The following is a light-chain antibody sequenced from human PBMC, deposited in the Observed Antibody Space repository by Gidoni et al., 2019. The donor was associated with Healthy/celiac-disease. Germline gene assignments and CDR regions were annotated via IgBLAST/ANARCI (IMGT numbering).Light chain of an antibody. CDR3: QQSYSTPHWT. V-gene: IGKV1-39*01. CDR1: QSISSY. Sequence: DIQMTHSPSSLSASVGDRVTITCRASQSISSYLNWYQQNPGKAPKLLIYDASSLQSGVPSRFSSSGSGTDFTLTISSLQHEDFATYYCQQSYSTPHWTFGQGTKVEIK. CDR2: DAS. J-gene: IGKJ1*01.